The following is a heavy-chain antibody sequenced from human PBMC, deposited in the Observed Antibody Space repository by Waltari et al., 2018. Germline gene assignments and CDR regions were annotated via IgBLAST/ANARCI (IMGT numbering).Heavy chain of an antibody. CDR2: ISYRGGT. V-gene: IGHV4-59*11. Sequence: QVQLQESGPGLVKPSETLSLTCTVSGGSISSHYWSWIRQPPGKGLEWIGYISYRGGTNDNPFRKRRVTMSVDTSKNQFSLKRSSVTAADTAVYYCARELESDGSGGSCYSRYGMDVWGQGTTVTVSS. CDR3: ARELESDGSGGSCYSRYGMDV. J-gene: IGHJ6*02. CDR1: GGSISSHY. D-gene: IGHD2-15*01.